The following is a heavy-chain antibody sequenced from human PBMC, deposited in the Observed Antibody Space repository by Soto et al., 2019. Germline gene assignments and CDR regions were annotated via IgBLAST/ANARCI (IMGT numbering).Heavy chain of an antibody. V-gene: IGHV3-23*01. Sequence: EVQLLESGGGLVQPGGSLRLSCAASGFTFSSQAMSWVRQAPGKGLELVSGISGSGGSTYYADSVKGRFTMSRDNSKTTLYLQMNSLRAEDTAVYYCAKEGGGGRNYYYTMDVWGQGTTVTVSS. CDR1: GFTFSSQA. J-gene: IGHJ6*02. CDR3: AKEGGGGRNYYYTMDV. CDR2: ISGSGGST. D-gene: IGHD2-15*01.